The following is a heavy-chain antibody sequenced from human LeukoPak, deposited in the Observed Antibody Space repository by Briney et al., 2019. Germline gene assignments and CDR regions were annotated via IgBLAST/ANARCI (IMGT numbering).Heavy chain of an antibody. CDR1: GFSLSTSGVG. J-gene: IGHJ4*02. Sequence: SGPTLVNPTQTLTLTCTFSGFSLSTSGVGVGWIRQPPGEALEWLALIYSDEDKRYSPSLKSRLTITKDTSKNQVVLTMTNMDPVDTATYYCAHTAGIAAAGRNWGQGTLVTVSS. V-gene: IGHV2-5*02. D-gene: IGHD6-13*01. CDR2: IYSDEDK. CDR3: AHTAGIAAAGRN.